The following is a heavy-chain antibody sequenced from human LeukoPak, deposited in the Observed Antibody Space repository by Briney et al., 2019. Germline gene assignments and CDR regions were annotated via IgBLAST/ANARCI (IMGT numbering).Heavy chain of an antibody. V-gene: IGHV3-7*01. J-gene: IGHJ4*02. CDR1: GFTFSSYW. D-gene: IGHD6-19*01. Sequence: GGSLRLSCAASGFTFSSYWMSWVRQAPGKGLEWVANIKQDGSEKYYVDSVKGRFTISRDNAKNSLYLQMNSLRAEDTAVYYCARAQWLVPPYFDYWGQGTLVTVSS. CDR3: ARAQWLVPPYFDY. CDR2: IKQDGSEK.